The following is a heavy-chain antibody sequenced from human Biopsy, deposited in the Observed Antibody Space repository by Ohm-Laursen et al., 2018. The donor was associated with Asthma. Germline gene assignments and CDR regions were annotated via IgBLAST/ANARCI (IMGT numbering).Heavy chain of an antibody. CDR2: IHHSGTS. CDR3: ARIPRRSGSYFVDY. Sequence: SETLSLTCTVSGDSITSGGCCWNWIRQLPGKGLEWIGYIHHSGTSYFNPSLKSRVSFSRDTSKNQFSLRLSSVTAADTAMYYCARIPRRSGSYFVDYWGQGTLVTVSS. J-gene: IGHJ4*02. CDR1: GDSITSGGCC. V-gene: IGHV4-31*03. D-gene: IGHD3-22*01.